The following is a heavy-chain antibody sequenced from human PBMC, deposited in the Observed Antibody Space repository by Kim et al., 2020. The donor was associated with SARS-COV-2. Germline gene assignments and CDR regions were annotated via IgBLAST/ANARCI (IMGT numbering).Heavy chain of an antibody. CDR2: IYYSRST. V-gene: IGHV4-31*03. CDR1: GGSISSGGYY. J-gene: IGHJ3*01. CDR3: ARDLGISMLVVVIIDAFGV. D-gene: IGHD3-22*01. Sequence: SETLSLTCTVSGGSISSGGYYWSWIRQHPGKGLEWIGYIYYSRSTYYNPSLKSRVTISVDTSKNQFSLKLISVTAADTAVYCCARDLGISMLVVVIIDAFGVWGQGTMVTVSS.